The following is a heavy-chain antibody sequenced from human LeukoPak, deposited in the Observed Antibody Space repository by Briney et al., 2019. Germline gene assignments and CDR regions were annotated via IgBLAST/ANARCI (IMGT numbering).Heavy chain of an antibody. D-gene: IGHD4-17*01. CDR1: GGSISRYY. CDR3: ARRSGVTTRSRAFDI. Sequence: TSETLSLTCTVSGGSISRYYWSWIRQPPGKGLEWIGYIYYSGSTNYNPSLKSRVTISVDTSKNQFSLKLSSVTAADTAVYYCARRSGVTTRSRAFDIWGKGTMVTVSS. J-gene: IGHJ3*02. CDR2: IYYSGST. V-gene: IGHV4-59*08.